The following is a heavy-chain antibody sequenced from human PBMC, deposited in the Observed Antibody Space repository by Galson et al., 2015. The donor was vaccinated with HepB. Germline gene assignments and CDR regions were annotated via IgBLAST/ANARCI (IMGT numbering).Heavy chain of an antibody. CDR2: VSSDESNK. CDR1: GFTFSAYA. J-gene: IGHJ4*02. CDR3: ARTFYFDY. Sequence: SLRLSCAASGFTFSAYAMHWVRQAPGKGLEWVALVSSDESNKYYADSVRGRFTISRDNSRNTVYLQMNSLRAEDTAVYYCARTFYFDYWGQGTQVTVSS. V-gene: IGHV3-30*04.